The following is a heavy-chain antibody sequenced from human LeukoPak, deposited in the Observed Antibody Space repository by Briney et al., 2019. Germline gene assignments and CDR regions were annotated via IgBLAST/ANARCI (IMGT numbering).Heavy chain of an antibody. V-gene: IGHV3-11*04. CDR2: ISTSGSTI. Sequence: GGSLRLSCAASGFTFNNAWMSWVRQAPGKGLEWVSCISTSGSTIHYADSVKGRFTISRDNARNSLYLQMNSLRAEDTAVYYCATDGPGYSFDHWGQGTLVTVSS. CDR1: GFTFNNAW. CDR3: ATDGPGYSFDH. J-gene: IGHJ4*02. D-gene: IGHD5-18*01.